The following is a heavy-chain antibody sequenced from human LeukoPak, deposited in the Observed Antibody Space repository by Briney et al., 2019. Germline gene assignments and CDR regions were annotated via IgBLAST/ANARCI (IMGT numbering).Heavy chain of an antibody. D-gene: IGHD6-13*01. CDR3: AREAGAGPFDC. CDR2: IYSDGST. V-gene: IGHV3-66*01. Sequence: GGSLRLSCAASGFTVCNKYMTWVRQAPGEGLEWVSVIYSDGSTYYADSVKGRFTISRDNSKNTLYLQMNSLRVDDTALYYCAREAGAGPFDCWGPGTLVTVSS. J-gene: IGHJ4*02. CDR1: GFTVCNKY.